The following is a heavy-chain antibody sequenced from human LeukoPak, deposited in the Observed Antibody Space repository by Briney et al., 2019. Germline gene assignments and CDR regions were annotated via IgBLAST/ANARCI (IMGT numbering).Heavy chain of an antibody. CDR3: ANTRAGYGDYVLDY. V-gene: IGHV1-8*01. CDR1: GYTLTTYD. CDR2: MNPNSGNT. Sequence: ASVKVSCKASGYTLTTYDINWVRQATGQGLEWMGWMNPNSGNTGYAQKFQGRVTMTRNTSISTAYMELSSLRSEDTAVYYCANTRAGYGDYVLDYWGQGTLVTVSS. D-gene: IGHD4-17*01. J-gene: IGHJ4*02.